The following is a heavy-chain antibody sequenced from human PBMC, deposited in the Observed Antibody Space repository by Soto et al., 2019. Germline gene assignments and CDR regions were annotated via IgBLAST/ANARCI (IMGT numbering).Heavy chain of an antibody. CDR1: GFSLTTNGVS. Sequence: SGPTLVKPTQTLTLTCTFSGFSLTTNGVSVGWIRQPPGKALEWLAIIYWNDDRRYSPSLKSRLTITKDTSKNQVVLTMTNMHPVDTATYYCAHVGTSADCGPWGQGSLVTVSS. CDR3: AHVGTSADCGP. J-gene: IGHJ5*02. V-gene: IGHV2-5*01. D-gene: IGHD1-1*01. CDR2: IYWNDDR.